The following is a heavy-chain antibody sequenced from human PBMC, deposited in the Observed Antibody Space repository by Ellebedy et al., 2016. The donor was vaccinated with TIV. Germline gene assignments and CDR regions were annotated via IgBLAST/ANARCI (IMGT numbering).Heavy chain of an antibody. V-gene: IGHV3-23*01. Sequence: GESLKISCVASGFIFSSYYMTWVRQAPGKGLEWISYISGSGGMMDHADSVKGRFTISRDNSKNTLYLRMDSLRVEDTAIYYCADDPWGVGPAFDIWGQGTMVTVSS. CDR3: ADDPWGVGPAFDI. J-gene: IGHJ3*02. D-gene: IGHD1-26*01. CDR1: GFIFSSYY. CDR2: ISGSGGMM.